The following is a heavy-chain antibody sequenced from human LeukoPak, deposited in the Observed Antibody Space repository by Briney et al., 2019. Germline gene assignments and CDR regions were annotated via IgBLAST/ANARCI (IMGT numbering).Heavy chain of an antibody. CDR1: GFTFSSYW. J-gene: IGHJ6*02. Sequence: GGSLRLSCAASGFTFSSYWMSWVRQAPGKGLEWVANMKQDGSEKYYVDSVKGRFTISRDNAKNSLYLQMNSLRAEDTAVYYCARDVEYSYGYEYYYYGMDVWGQGTTVTVSS. V-gene: IGHV3-7*01. CDR2: MKQDGSEK. CDR3: ARDVEYSYGYEYYYYGMDV. D-gene: IGHD5-18*01.